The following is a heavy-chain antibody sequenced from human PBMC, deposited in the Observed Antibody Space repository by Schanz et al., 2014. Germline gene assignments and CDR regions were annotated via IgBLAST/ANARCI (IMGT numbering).Heavy chain of an antibody. J-gene: IGHJ4*02. V-gene: IGHV1-18*01. CDR2: ISPYTGNT. D-gene: IGHD3-10*01. CDR3: GRGFSRSYIDF. CDR1: GYTFSSYG. Sequence: QVQLVQSGAEVKKPGASVKVSCKTSGYTFSSYGITWVRQAPGQGLEWMGWISPYTGNTNYAQTLQGRITLTTDTATSTAYMELRSLRSDDTAVYYCGRGFSRSYIDFWGQGTLITVSS.